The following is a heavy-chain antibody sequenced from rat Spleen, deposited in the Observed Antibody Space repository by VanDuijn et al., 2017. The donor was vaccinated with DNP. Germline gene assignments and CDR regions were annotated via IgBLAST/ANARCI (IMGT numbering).Heavy chain of an antibody. D-gene: IGHD1-2*01. CDR1: GFTFSSYW. Sequence: EVQLVESGGGLVQPGRSLKLSCVASGFTFSSYWMYWIRQAPGKGLEWVATINPDGSTTHYLDSVKGRFTISRDNAKNTLHLQMDSLRSEDTATYYCATHGSIATISTGAMDVWGQGTSVTVSS. J-gene: IGHJ4*01. CDR2: INPDGSTT. CDR3: ATHGSIATISTGAMDV. V-gene: IGHV5-58*01.